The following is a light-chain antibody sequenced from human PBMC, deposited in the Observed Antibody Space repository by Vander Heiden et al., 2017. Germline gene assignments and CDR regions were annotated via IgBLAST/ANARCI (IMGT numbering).Light chain of an antibody. CDR3: QQSYSLPYT. V-gene: IGKV1-39*01. Sequence: DVQMTQSPSSLSASVGDRVTITCRASQSISTYLHWYQQKPGRAPNLLIYEASILQNGVPSRFSGTGSGTDFTLTISSLQPEDFATYYCQQSYSLPYTFGQGTTLEIK. CDR1: QSISTY. CDR2: EAS. J-gene: IGKJ2*01.